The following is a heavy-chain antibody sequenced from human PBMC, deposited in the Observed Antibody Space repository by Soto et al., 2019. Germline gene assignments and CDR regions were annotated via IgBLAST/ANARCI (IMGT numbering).Heavy chain of an antibody. Sequence: GESLRLSCAASGFTFSNYGMHWVRQAPGKGLEWVAVIWFDGSNKYYADSVKGRFTISRDNSKNTLYLQMNSLRAEDTAVFYCARDYYYDSSGRSDAFDIWGQGTMVTVS. V-gene: IGHV3-33*01. CDR3: ARDYYYDSSGRSDAFDI. J-gene: IGHJ3*02. D-gene: IGHD3-22*01. CDR2: IWFDGSNK. CDR1: GFTFSNYG.